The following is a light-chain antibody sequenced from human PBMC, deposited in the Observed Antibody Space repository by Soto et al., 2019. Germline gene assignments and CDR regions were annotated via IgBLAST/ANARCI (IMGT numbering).Light chain of an antibody. V-gene: IGKV3D-15*01. CDR1: HSVNIY. Sequence: EVVMTQFPATLSVSPGERATLSCRASHSVNIYLAWYQQKPGQAPRLLIFGATYRATGIPARFSGSGSGTEFNLTISSLQSKDFGVYFCQQYDDWLRLTFGGGTKVEIK. CDR3: QQYDDWLRLT. J-gene: IGKJ4*01. CDR2: GAT.